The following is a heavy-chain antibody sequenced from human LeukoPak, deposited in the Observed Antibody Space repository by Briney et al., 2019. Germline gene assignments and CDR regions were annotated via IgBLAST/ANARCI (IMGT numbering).Heavy chain of an antibody. V-gene: IGHV4-38-2*02. CDR2: IYYSGST. CDR3: ARGSSGWVNY. CDR1: GYSISSGYY. J-gene: IGHJ4*02. Sequence: PSETLSLTCTVSGYSISSGYYWGWIRQPPGKGLEWIGSIYYSGSTYYNPSLKSRVTISVDTSKNQFSLKLSSVTAADTAVYYCARGSSGWVNYWGQGTLVTVSS. D-gene: IGHD6-19*01.